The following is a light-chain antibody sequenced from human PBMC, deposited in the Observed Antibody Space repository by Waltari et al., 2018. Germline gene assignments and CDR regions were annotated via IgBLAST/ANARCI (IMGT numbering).Light chain of an antibody. CDR3: CSYADSYTVL. V-gene: IGLV2-11*01. CDR2: DVS. J-gene: IGLJ2*01. Sequence: QSALTQPRSVSGSPGQSVTISCTGTSGDVGGYNYVSWYQQYPGKVPKLMIYDVSKRPSGVPDRFSGSKSDNTASLTISGLQAEDEADYYCCSYADSYTVLFGGGTKLTVL. CDR1: SGDVGGYNY.